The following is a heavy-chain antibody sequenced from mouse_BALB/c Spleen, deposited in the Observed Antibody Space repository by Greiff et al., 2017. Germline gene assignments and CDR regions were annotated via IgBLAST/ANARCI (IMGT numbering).Heavy chain of an antibody. CDR2: IRLKSNNYAT. D-gene: IGHD4-1*01. CDR3: TRPLGRGDY. CDR1: GFTFSNYW. Sequence: EVKLMESGGGLVQPGGSMKLSCVASGFTFSNYWMNWVRQSPEKGLEWVAEIRLKSNNYATHYAESVKGRFTISRDDSKSSVYLQMNNLRAEDTGIYYCTRPLGRGDYWGQGTTLTVSS. V-gene: IGHV6-6*02. J-gene: IGHJ2*01.